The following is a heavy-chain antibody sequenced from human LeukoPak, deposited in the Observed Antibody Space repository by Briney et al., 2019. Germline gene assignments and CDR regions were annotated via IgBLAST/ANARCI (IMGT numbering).Heavy chain of an antibody. J-gene: IGHJ4*02. V-gene: IGHV3-33*08. CDR1: GFTVSDNY. D-gene: IGHD3-22*01. CDR2: IWYDGTNK. Sequence: GGSLRLSCAAPGFTVSDNYMTWVRQAPGKGLEWVAVIWYDGTNKYYADSVKGRFTISRDNSKNTLFLQMNILRAEDTAVYYCARAAYDSSGYLTLWGQGTLVAVSS. CDR3: ARAAYDSSGYLTL.